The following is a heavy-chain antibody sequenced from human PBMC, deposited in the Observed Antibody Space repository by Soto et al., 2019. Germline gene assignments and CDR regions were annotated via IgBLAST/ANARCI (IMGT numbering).Heavy chain of an antibody. CDR3: ARDHINVWKCDY. Sequence: PGGSLRLSCAASGFTFSNYWMSWVRQAPGKGLEWVANIKQDGSQNYYVDSVKGRFTTSRDNTKNSFYLQMNSLRAEDTAVYYCARDHINVWKCDYWGRGTLVTVSS. D-gene: IGHD1-1*01. J-gene: IGHJ4*02. CDR1: GFTFSNYW. CDR2: IKQDGSQN. V-gene: IGHV3-7*01.